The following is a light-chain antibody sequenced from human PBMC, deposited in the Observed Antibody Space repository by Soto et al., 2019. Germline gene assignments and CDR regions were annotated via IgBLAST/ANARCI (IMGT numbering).Light chain of an antibody. Sequence: EIQMTQSPPTLAASIGERVSITCRASQSIGYTLAWYQQKAGQAPKLLIYGASSLESGVPSRFSGSGSGTEFTLTVSSLQPEDFATYYCHQYESYSPYTFGRGTNLEIK. CDR2: GAS. J-gene: IGKJ2*01. CDR3: HQYESYSPYT. V-gene: IGKV1-5*01. CDR1: QSIGYT.